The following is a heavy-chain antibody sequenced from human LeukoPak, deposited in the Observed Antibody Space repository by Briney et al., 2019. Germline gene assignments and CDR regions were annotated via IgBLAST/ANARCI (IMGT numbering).Heavy chain of an antibody. CDR2: IIPIFGTA. CDR3: ARGRTVTTRRWFDP. CDR1: GGTFSSYA. J-gene: IGHJ5*02. Sequence: SVKVSCKASGGTFSSYAFSWVRQAPGQGLEWMGGIIPIFGTANYAQKFQGRVTITTDESTSTAYMELSSLRSEDTAVYYCARGRTVTTRRWFDPWGQGTLVTVSS. V-gene: IGHV1-69*05. D-gene: IGHD4-17*01.